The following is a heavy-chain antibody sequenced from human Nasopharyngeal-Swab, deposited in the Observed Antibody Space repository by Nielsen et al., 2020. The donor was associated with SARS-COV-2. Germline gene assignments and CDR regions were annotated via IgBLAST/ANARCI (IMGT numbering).Heavy chain of an antibody. V-gene: IGHV4-34*01. CDR3: ARSRAALLWFGESRHLFDY. D-gene: IGHD3-10*01. CDR1: GGSFSGYY. CDR2: INHSGST. Sequence: SETLSLTCAVYGGSFSGYYWSWIRQPPGKGLEWIGEINHSGSTNYNPSLKSRVTISVDTSKNQFSLKLSSVTAADTAVYYCARSRAALLWFGESRHLFDYWGQGTLVTVSS. J-gene: IGHJ4*02.